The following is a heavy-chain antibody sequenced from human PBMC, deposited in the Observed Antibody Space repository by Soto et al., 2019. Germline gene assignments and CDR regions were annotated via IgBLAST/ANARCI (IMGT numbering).Heavy chain of an antibody. CDR3: VGVRLEYGSKPYFFDS. CDR1: GFSFSSHS. Sequence: PGGSLRLSGAASGFSFSSHSMNWLRQTPGKGLEWVSSISSKKNRTSYYIHYADSVKGRFTISRDTARSSLYLHMDSLRPEDTAMYYCVGVRLEYGSKPYFFDSWGLGTLVTVPQ. J-gene: IGHJ4*02. D-gene: IGHD4-17*01. V-gene: IGHV3-21*06. CDR2: ISSKKNRTSYYI.